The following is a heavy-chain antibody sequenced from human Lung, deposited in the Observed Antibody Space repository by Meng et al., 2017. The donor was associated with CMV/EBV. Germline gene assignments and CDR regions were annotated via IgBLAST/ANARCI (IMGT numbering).Heavy chain of an antibody. J-gene: IGHJ6*02. CDR3: ARDLKGTTVTVTGLYGMDV. D-gene: IGHD4-11*01. CDR2: MNPDRGAV. Sequence: SVXVSXXASGYTFTGYYILWVRQAPGQGLEWMGWMNPDRGAVNYVQKFQGRVTMTRDSSISTAYMELSRLRSDDTAVYYCARDLKGTTVTVTGLYGMDVWGQGXTVTVSS. CDR1: GYTFTGYY. V-gene: IGHV1-2*02.